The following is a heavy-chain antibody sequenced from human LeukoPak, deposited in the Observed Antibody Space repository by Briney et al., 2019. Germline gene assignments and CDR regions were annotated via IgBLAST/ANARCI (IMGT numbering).Heavy chain of an antibody. V-gene: IGHV3-23*01. CDR1: GFTFSSYA. Sequence: GGSLRLSCAASGFTFSSYAMSWVRQAPGKGLEWVSAISAGGGGTYYADSVKGRFTISRDNTKDTLFLQTNSLRAEDTAVYYCARKGQGYYFEYWGQGALVTVSS. J-gene: IGHJ4*02. CDR3: ARKGQGYYFEY. CDR2: ISAGGGGT.